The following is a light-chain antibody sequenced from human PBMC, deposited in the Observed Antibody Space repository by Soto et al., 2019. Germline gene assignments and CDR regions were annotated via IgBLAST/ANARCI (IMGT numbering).Light chain of an antibody. J-gene: IGKJ1*01. V-gene: IGKV4-1*01. CDR3: QQYYAIPWT. Sequence: DIVMTQSPDSLAVSLGERATINCKTSQSVLASFNSKNYLAWYQQKPGQPPNLLLYWASTRESGVPDRFSGSGSGTDFTLTISSLQAEDVAVYYCQQYYAIPWTFGQGTKVEIK. CDR2: WAS. CDR1: QSVLASFNSKNY.